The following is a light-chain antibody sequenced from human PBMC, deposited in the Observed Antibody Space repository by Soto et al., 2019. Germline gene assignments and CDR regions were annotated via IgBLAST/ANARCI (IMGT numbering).Light chain of an antibody. J-gene: IGKJ3*01. Sequence: DIVLTQSPGTLSLSPGERATLSCRASQSVSSNLAWYRQKPGQAPRLLIYGASSRATGIPDRFSGSGSGTDFTLTIRRLGPEDSAVYYCQQYGSSPFTFGPGTKV. CDR1: QSVSSN. CDR3: QQYGSSPFT. V-gene: IGKV3-20*01. CDR2: GAS.